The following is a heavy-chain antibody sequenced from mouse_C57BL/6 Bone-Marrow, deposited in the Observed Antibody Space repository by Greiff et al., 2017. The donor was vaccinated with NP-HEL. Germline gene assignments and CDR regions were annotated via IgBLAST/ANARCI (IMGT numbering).Heavy chain of an antibody. D-gene: IGHD1-3*01. CDR2: INPGSGGT. Sequence: VQLQESGPELVKPGTSVKLSCKASGYAFTNYLIEWVKQRPGQGLEWIGVINPGSGGTNYNEKFKGKATLTADKSSSTAYMQLSGLTSEDSAVYFCASSSYAMDYWGQGTSVTVSS. CDR1: GYAFTNYL. CDR3: ASSSYAMDY. V-gene: IGHV1-54*01. J-gene: IGHJ4*01.